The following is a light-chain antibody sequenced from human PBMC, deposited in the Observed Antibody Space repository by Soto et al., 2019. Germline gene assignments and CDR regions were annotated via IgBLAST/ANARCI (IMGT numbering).Light chain of an antibody. CDR2: DAS. CDR3: QQRSNWPPIT. J-gene: IGKJ5*01. CDR1: QDVSSY. Sequence: EVVLTQSPATLSLSPVERATLSCRASQDVSSYLAWYQQKPGQAPRLLIYDASNRATGIPARFSGSGSGTDFTLTISSLEPEDFAVYYCQQRSNWPPITFGQGTRLEIK. V-gene: IGKV3-11*01.